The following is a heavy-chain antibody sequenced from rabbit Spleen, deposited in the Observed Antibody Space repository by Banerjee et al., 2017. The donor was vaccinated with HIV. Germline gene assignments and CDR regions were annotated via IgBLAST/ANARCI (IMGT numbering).Heavy chain of an antibody. Sequence: QQQLEESGGGLVKPGGTLTLTCKASGIDFSGHFYMCWVRQAPGKGLELIACIYAASGGSAWYANWAKGRFTISKTSSTTVTLQMTSLTAADTATYFCARDAAGREDFNLWGQGTLVTVS. CDR2: IYAASGGSA. CDR3: ARDAAGREDFNL. J-gene: IGHJ4*01. V-gene: IGHV1S45*01. D-gene: IGHD4-2*01. CDR1: GIDFSGHFY.